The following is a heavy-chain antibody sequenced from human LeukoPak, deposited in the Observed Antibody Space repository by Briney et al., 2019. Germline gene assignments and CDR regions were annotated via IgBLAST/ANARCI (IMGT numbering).Heavy chain of an antibody. Sequence: SETLSLTCTVSGGSISSSSYYWGWIRQPPGKGLEWIGSIYYSGSTYYNPSLKSRVTISVDTSKNQFSLKLSSVTAADTAVYYCARDYMITFGGVIAPLDYWGQGTLVTVSS. D-gene: IGHD3-16*02. V-gene: IGHV4-39*02. CDR2: IYYSGST. J-gene: IGHJ4*02. CDR3: ARDYMITFGGVIAPLDY. CDR1: GGSISSSSYY.